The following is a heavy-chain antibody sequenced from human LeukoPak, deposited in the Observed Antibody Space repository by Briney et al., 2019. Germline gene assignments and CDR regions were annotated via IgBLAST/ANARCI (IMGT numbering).Heavy chain of an antibody. CDR3: ARGAGAFDI. Sequence: GGSLRLSCAASGFTVSSNYMSWVRQAPGQGLEWGSVIYSGGSTYYADSVTGRFTISRHTSKNTLYLQMHSLRAEDTAVYYCARGAGAFDIWGQGKMVTVSS. CDR1: GFTVSSNY. J-gene: IGHJ3*02. V-gene: IGHV3-53*04. CDR2: IYSGGST. D-gene: IGHD6-19*01.